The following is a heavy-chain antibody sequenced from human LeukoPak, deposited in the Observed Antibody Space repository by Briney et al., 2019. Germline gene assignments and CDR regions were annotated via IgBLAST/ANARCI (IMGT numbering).Heavy chain of an antibody. V-gene: IGHV3-30*02. J-gene: IGHJ4*02. CDR3: ATTPESDGPLWF. D-gene: IGHD5-18*01. CDR2: IRYDGSNK. Sequence: GGSLRLSCAASGFTFSSYAMSWVRQARGKGLEWVAFIRYDGSNKYYADSVKGRFTISRDNSKNTLYLQMNSLRAEDTAVYYCATTPESDGPLWFWGQGTLVTVSS. CDR1: GFTFSSYA.